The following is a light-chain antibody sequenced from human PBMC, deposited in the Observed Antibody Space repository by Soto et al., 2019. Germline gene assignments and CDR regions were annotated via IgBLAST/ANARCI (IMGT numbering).Light chain of an antibody. CDR2: GAS. Sequence: EIVLTQSPGTLSLSPGERATLSCRASQSVSSSYLAWYQQKPGQAPRLLIYGASSRATGIPDRFSGSGSGTDFTLTISRLEPEDFATYYCQKYNSAPPFTFGPGTKVDIK. V-gene: IGKV3-20*01. J-gene: IGKJ3*01. CDR3: QKYNSAPPFT. CDR1: QSVSSSY.